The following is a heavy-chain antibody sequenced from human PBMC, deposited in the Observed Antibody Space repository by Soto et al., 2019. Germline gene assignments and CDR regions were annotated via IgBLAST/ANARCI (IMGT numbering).Heavy chain of an antibody. D-gene: IGHD1-1*01. V-gene: IGHV1-18*01. CDR3: ARGRYGDY. Sequence: QVHLVQSGAEVKKPGASVKVSCKGSGYTSTSYGITWVRQAPGQGLEWMGWISARNGDTDYAQKLQGRVTVTRDTSTSTAYMELRSLRSDDTAVYYCARGRYGDYWGQGALVTVSS. J-gene: IGHJ4*02. CDR2: ISARNGDT. CDR1: GYTSTSYG.